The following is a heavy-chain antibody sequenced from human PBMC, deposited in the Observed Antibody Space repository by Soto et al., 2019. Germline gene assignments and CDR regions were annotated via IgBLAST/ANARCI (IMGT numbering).Heavy chain of an antibody. J-gene: IGHJ4*02. CDR1: GFTFSSYG. CDR3: AKDRYLYDFWSGFPFCFDF. CDR2: ISGSGSST. Sequence: GGSLRLSCAASGFTFSSYGMSWVRQAPGKGLEWVSGISGSGSSTYYADSVKGQFTISRDNSKNTLYLQMNSLRAEDTAVYYCAKDRYLYDFWSGFPFCFDFWGQGTLVTVSS. D-gene: IGHD3-3*01. V-gene: IGHV3-23*01.